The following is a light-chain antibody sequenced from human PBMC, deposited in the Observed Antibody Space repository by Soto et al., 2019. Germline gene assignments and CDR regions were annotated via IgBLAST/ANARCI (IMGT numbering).Light chain of an antibody. V-gene: IGKV3-15*01. CDR1: QSVGSH. J-gene: IGKJ4*01. Sequence: EIVLTQSPATLSVSPGERVTLSCRARQSVGSHLAWYRQRPGQAPRLLIYDASSRATGVPARFSGSGSGTEFALTISSLQSEDFAIYYCQQYDTWPFTFGGGARVDI. CDR3: QQYDTWPFT. CDR2: DAS.